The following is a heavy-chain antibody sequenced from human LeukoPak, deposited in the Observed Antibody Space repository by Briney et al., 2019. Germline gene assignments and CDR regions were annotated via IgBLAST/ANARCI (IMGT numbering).Heavy chain of an antibody. CDR3: AKQSGSGSTYYYYMDV. Sequence: PGGSLRLSCAASGFTFSSYGMHWVRQAPGKGLEWVAFIRNDGSNKYYADSVKGRFTISRDNSKNTLYLQMNSLRAEDTAVYYCAKQSGSGSTYYYYMDVWGKGTTVTISS. J-gene: IGHJ6*03. D-gene: IGHD3-10*01. V-gene: IGHV3-30*02. CDR2: IRNDGSNK. CDR1: GFTFSSYG.